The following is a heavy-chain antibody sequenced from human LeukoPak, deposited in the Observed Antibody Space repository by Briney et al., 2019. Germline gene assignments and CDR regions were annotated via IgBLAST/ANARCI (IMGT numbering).Heavy chain of an antibody. D-gene: IGHD2-15*01. V-gene: IGHV4-34*01. CDR3: ARGQVVRDY. CDR1: GGSFSGYY. CDR2: INHSGTT. Sequence: SETLSLTCAAYGGSFSGYYWSWIRQSPGGGLEWIGEINHSGTTNYNPSLKSRVTISVDTSKNQFSLKLNSVTAADTAVYYCARGQVVRDYWGQGTLVTVSS. J-gene: IGHJ4*02.